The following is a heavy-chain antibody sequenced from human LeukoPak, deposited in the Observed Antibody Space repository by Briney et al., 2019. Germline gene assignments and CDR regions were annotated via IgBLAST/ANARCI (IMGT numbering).Heavy chain of an antibody. CDR3: ARASREQWLGFDY. D-gene: IGHD6-19*01. J-gene: IGHJ4*02. CDR1: GYTLTELS. CDR2: INPNSGGT. Sequence: ASVKVSCKVSGYTLTELSMHWVRQAPGQGLEWMGWINPNSGGTNYAQKFQGRVTMTRDTSISTAYMELSRLRSDDTAVYYCARASREQWLGFDYWGQGTLVTVSS. V-gene: IGHV1-2*02.